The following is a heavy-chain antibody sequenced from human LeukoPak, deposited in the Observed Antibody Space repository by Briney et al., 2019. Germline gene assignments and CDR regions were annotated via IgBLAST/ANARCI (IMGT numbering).Heavy chain of an antibody. CDR1: GASISSDIFY. CDR2: IYASGST. D-gene: IGHD2-15*01. CDR3: AGTRRYCSGGSCYNWFDP. J-gene: IGHJ5*02. V-gene: IGHV4-61*02. Sequence: SETLSLTCTVSGASISSDIFYWSWIRQPAGHGLEWIGRIYASGSTTYNSSLKSRIAISVDTSKNQFSLNLSSVTPADTAVYYCAGTRRYCSGGSCYNWFDPWGQGTLVTVSS.